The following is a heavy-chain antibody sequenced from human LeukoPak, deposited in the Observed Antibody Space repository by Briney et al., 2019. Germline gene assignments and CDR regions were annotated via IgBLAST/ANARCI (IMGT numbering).Heavy chain of an antibody. CDR2: IIPILGIA. V-gene: IGHV1-69*04. Sequence: SVKVSCKASGGTFSSYAISWVRQAPGQGLEWMGRIIPILGIANYAQKFQGRVTITADKSTSTAYMELSSLRSEDTAVYYCARDMINSNWSDPWGQGTLVTVSS. D-gene: IGHD3-22*01. J-gene: IGHJ5*02. CDR1: GGTFSSYA. CDR3: ARDMINSNWSDP.